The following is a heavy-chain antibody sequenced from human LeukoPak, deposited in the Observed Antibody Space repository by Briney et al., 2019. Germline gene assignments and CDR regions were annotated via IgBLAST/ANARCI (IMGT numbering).Heavy chain of an antibody. D-gene: IGHD3-10*01. CDR2: IYPGDSDT. CDR3: ARHEGLYGSGSYYFAY. CDR1: GYSFTSYW. Sequence: RGESLKISCKGSGYSFTSYWIGWVRQMPGKGLAWMGIIYPGDSDTRYSPSFQGQVTISADKSISTAYLQWSSLKASDTAMYYCARHEGLYGSGSYYFAYWGQGTLVTVSS. V-gene: IGHV5-51*01. J-gene: IGHJ4*02.